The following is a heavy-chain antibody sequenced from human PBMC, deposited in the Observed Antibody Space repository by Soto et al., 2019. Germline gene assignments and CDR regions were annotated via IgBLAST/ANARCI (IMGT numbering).Heavy chain of an antibody. D-gene: IGHD3-22*01. V-gene: IGHV3-23*01. CDR2: ISGSGGST. J-gene: IGHJ4*02. CDR3: ATDVVVVITGPDY. Sequence: GGSLRLSCAASGFTFSSYAMSWVRQAPGRGLEWVSAISGSGGSTYYADSVKGRFTISRDNSKNTLYLQMNSLRAEDTAVYYCATDVVVVITGPDYWGQGTLVTVSS. CDR1: GFTFSSYA.